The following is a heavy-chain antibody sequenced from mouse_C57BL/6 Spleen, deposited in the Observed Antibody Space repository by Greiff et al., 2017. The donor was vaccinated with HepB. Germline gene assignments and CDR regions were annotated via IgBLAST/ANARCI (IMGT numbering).Heavy chain of an antibody. Sequence: VKLQQSGAELARPGASVKLSCKASGYTFTSYGISWVKQRTGQGLEWIGEIYPRSGNTYYNEKFKGKATLTADKSSSTAYMELRSLTSEDSAVYFCVNYDEAYWGQGTLVTVSA. V-gene: IGHV1-81*01. CDR1: GYTFTSYG. J-gene: IGHJ3*01. CDR3: VNYDEAY. D-gene: IGHD2-4*01. CDR2: IYPRSGNT.